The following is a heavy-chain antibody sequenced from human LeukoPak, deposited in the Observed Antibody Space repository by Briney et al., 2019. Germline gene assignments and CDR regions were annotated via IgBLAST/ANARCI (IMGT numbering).Heavy chain of an antibody. CDR1: GFTFSNYW. Sequence: GGSLRLSCAASGFTFSNYWMSWVRQAPGKGLEWVANINQDGSEKYYVDSVKGRFTISRDNAKNSLYLQMNSLRAEDTAVYYCARGKNYFDYWGQGTLVTVSS. J-gene: IGHJ4*02. CDR3: ARGKNYFDY. CDR2: INQDGSEK. V-gene: IGHV3-7*04.